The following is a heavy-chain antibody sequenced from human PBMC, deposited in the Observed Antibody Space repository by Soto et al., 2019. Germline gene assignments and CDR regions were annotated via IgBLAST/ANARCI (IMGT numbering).Heavy chain of an antibody. CDR2: IFYTGST. CDR1: VGSISAYY. V-gene: IGHV4-59*01. CDR3: ARLKRGTYDY. J-gene: IGHJ4*02. Sequence: AETLSLTCAVSVGSISAYYWSWIRQPPGKGLEWLGYIFYTGSTDYNPSLKGRVTISVDTSKNQFYLKLTSVTAADTAVYYCARLKRGTYDYWGQGALVTVSS.